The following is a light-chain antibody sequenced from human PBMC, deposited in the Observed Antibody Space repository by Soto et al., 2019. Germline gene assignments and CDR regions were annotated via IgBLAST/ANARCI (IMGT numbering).Light chain of an antibody. CDR2: VEGSGSY. CDR3: ETWDGNSWV. V-gene: IGLV4-60*03. J-gene: IGLJ3*02. Sequence: QPVLTQSSSASASLGSSVKLTCTLSSGHSTYVIAWHQQQSGKAPRYLMKVEGSGSYNKGSGVPDRFSGSSSVADRYLTISNLQSEDEADYHCETWDGNSWVFGGGTKLTVL. CDR1: SGHSTYV.